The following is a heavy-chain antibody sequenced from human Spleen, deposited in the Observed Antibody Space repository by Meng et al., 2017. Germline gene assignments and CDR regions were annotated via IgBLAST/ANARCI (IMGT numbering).Heavy chain of an antibody. D-gene: IGHD1-26*01. J-gene: IGHJ4*02. CDR3: ATVGATIDWFDY. CDR1: GYTFTSYA. V-gene: IGHV1-3*01. CDR2: INAGNGNT. Sequence: QVQLGPAGAGVKKPGASVKVSCKAPGYTFTSYAMHWVRQAPGQRLEWMGWINAGNGNTKYSQKFQGRVTITRDTSASTAYMELSSLRSEDTAVYYCATVGATIDWFDYWGQGTLVTVSS.